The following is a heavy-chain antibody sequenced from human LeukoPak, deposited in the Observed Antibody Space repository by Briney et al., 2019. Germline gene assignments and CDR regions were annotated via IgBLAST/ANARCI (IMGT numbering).Heavy chain of an antibody. J-gene: IGHJ6*03. V-gene: IGHV1-69*05. D-gene: IGHD6-6*01. CDR3: ARVGDSSSSSVPYYYYYYMDV. Sequence: SVKVSCKASGGTFSSYAISWVRQAPGQGLEWMGGIIPVFGTANYAQKFQGRVTITTDESTSTAYMELSSLRSEDTAVYYCARVGDSSSSSVPYYYYYYMDVWGKGTTVTVSS. CDR2: IIPVFGTA. CDR1: GGTFSSYA.